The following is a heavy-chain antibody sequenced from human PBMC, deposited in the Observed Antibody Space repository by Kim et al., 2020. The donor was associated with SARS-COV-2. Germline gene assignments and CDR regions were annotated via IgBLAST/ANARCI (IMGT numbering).Heavy chain of an antibody. CDR3: ARDSSWPYCCGDCYSFDY. D-gene: IGHD2-21*02. V-gene: IGHV3-33*05. Sequence: GGSLRLSCAASGFTVSSYCMHWVRQAPGKGLEWVSVISYDGSKNYYADSEEGRFTITGDNYKKTLYQQMNSLRAEDTAVYYCARDSSWPYCCGDCYSFDYWGEGSLLTVS. CDR2: ISYDGSKN. CDR1: GFTVSSYC. J-gene: IGHJ4*02.